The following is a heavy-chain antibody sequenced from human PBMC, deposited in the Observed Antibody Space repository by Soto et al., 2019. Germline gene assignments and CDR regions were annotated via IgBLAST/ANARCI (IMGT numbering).Heavy chain of an antibody. J-gene: IGHJ4*02. Sequence: GGSLRLSCAASGFTFSDYYMSWIRQAPGKGLEWVSYISSSGSTIYYADSVKGRFTISRDNAKNSLYLQMNSLRAEDTAVYYCARDREDDFWSGVNDYWGQGTLVTVSS. CDR3: ARDREDDFWSGVNDY. CDR1: GFTFSDYY. D-gene: IGHD3-3*01. CDR2: ISSSGSTI. V-gene: IGHV3-11*01.